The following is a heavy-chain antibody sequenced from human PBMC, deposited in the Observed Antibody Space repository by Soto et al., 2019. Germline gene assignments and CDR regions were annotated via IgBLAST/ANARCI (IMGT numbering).Heavy chain of an antibody. CDR2: ISYDGSNK. Sequence: PAGSLRLSCAASGFTFSSYGMHWVRQAPGKGLEWVAVISYDGSNKYCADSVKGRFTISRDNSKNTLYLQMNSLRAEDTAVYYCANLPNTIFGVVPGPWGQGTLVTVSS. D-gene: IGHD3-3*01. V-gene: IGHV3-30*18. CDR3: ANLPNTIFGVVPGP. J-gene: IGHJ5*02. CDR1: GFTFSSYG.